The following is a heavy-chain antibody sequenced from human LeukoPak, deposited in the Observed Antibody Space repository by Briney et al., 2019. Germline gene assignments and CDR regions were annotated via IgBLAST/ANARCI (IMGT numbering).Heavy chain of an antibody. CDR2: ISYDGSDK. CDR1: GFTFSSYA. Sequence: PGRSLRLSCAASGFTFSSYAMHWVRQAPGKGLEWVAVISYDGSDKYYADSVKGRFTISRDNSKTTLYLQMNSLRAEDTAVYYCARDRHSSGFDYWGQGPVVSVSS. J-gene: IGHJ4*02. CDR3: ARDRHSSGFDY. D-gene: IGHD6-19*01. V-gene: IGHV3-30-3*01.